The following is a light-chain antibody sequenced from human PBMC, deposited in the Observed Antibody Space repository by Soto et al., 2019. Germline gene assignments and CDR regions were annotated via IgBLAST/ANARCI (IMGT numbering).Light chain of an antibody. V-gene: IGKV2-30*02. Sequence: DVVMTQSPLSLPVTLGQPASISCRSSQSLVHSDGNTYLSWYQQRPGQSPRRLIYRISNRDSGVPDRFGGSGSGTDFSLENSRLEAEDVGVYFCMQASHWPRTFGQGTKVEIK. CDR1: QSLVHSDGNTY. J-gene: IGKJ1*01. CDR2: RIS. CDR3: MQASHWPRT.